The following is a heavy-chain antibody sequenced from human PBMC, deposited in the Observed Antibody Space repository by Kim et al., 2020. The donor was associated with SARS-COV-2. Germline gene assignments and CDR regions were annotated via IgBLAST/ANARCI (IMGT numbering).Heavy chain of an antibody. D-gene: IGHD3-9*01. V-gene: IGHV1-3*01. CDR2: INAGNGNT. CDR1: GYTFTSYA. Sequence: ASVKVSCKASGYTFTSYAMHWVRQAPGQRLEWMGWINAGNGNTKYSQKFQGRVTITRDTSASTAYMELSSLRSEDTAVYYCARDRYFDWLLSAGWFDPWGQGTLVTVSS. CDR3: ARDRYFDWLLSAGWFDP. J-gene: IGHJ5*02.